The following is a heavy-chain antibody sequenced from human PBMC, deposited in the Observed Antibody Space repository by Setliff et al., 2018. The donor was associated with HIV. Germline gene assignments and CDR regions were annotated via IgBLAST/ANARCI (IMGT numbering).Heavy chain of an antibody. V-gene: IGHV4-59*01. J-gene: IGHJ4*02. Sequence: PGGSLRLSCAASGFAFNKFWMSWIRQPPGKGLDWIGYISYTGRTYYNPSLKSRLTISVDTSKNQFSLKLRSVTAADTAFYYCARHLESKLLSYWGQGTLVTVSS. CDR3: ARHLESKLLSY. CDR2: ISYTGRT. D-gene: IGHD3-3*01. CDR1: GFAFNKFW.